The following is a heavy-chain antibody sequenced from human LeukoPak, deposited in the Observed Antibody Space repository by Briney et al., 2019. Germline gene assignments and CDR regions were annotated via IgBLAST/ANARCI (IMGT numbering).Heavy chain of an antibody. CDR3: ARGGSSGWYHFDP. V-gene: IGHV1-69*13. J-gene: IGHJ5*02. CDR1: GGTFSSYA. D-gene: IGHD6-19*01. Sequence: SVKVSCKASGGTFSSYAISWVRQAPGQGLEWMGGIIPIFGTANYAQKFQGRVTITADESTSTAYMELSSLRSEDTAVYYCARGGSSGWYHFDPWGQGTLVTVSP. CDR2: IIPIFGTA.